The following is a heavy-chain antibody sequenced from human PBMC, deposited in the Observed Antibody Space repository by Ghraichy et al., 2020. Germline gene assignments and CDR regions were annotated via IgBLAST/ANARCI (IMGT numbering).Heavy chain of an antibody. V-gene: IGHV3-15*01. Sequence: GESLNISCAASGFTFSNAWMSWVRQAPGKGLEWVGRIKSKTDGGTTDYAAPVKGRFTISRDDSKNTLYLQMNSLKTEDTAVYYCTTLAAGWGDYWGHGTLVTVSS. J-gene: IGHJ4*01. CDR1: GFTFSNAW. CDR2: IKSKTDGGTT. CDR3: TTLAAGWGDY. D-gene: IGHD6-13*01.